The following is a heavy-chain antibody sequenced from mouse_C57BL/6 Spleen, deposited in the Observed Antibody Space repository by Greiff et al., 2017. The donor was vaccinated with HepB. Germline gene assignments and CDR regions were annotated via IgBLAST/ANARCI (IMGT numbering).Heavy chain of an antibody. CDR3: ARSGVLRYYFDY. Sequence: QVQLKQPGAELVKPGASVKLSCKASGYTFTSYWMHWVKQRPGQGLEWIGMIHPNSGSTNYNEKFKSKATLTVDKSSSTAYMQLSSLTSEDSAVYYCARSGVLRYYFDYWGQGTTLTVSS. D-gene: IGHD1-1*01. CDR1: GYTFTSYW. J-gene: IGHJ2*01. CDR2: IHPNSGST. V-gene: IGHV1-64*01.